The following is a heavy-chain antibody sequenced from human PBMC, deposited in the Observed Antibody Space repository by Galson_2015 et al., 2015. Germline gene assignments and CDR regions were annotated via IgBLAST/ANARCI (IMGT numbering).Heavy chain of an antibody. CDR2: ITSTGDTT. D-gene: IGHD4-23*01. CDR3: AKTTVAAGSSWYMDA. V-gene: IGHV3-48*03. J-gene: IGHJ6*03. Sequence: SLRLSCAASAFAFSIYEMNWLRQAPGKGLEWVSYITSTGDTTYYADSVKGRFTVSRDNAKNSLLLQMNSLRAEDTALYYCAKTTVAAGSSWYMDAWGKGTTVTVSS. CDR1: AFAFSIYE.